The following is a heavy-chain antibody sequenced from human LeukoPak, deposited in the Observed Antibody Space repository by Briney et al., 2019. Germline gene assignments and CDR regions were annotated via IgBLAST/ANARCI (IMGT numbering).Heavy chain of an antibody. J-gene: IGHJ6*03. Sequence: SETLSLTCAVNGGSFSGYSWTWIRQPPGKGLEWIGEVNHSGDTNYNESLQSRVTISVDTSENRFSLKLSSVTAADTAVYYCARPYHYYMDVWGKGTTVIVSS. CDR3: ARPYHYYMDV. CDR2: VNHSGDT. V-gene: IGHV4-34*01. CDR1: GGSFSGYS.